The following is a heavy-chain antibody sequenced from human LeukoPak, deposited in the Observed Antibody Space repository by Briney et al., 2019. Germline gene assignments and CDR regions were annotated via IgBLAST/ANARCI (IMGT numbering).Heavy chain of an antibody. V-gene: IGHV3-30*18. D-gene: IGHD3-22*01. Sequence: TGRSLRLSCAASGFTFSSYGMHWVRQAPGKGLEWVAVISYDGSNKYYADSVKGRFTISRDNSKNTLYLQMNSLRAEDTALYYCAKEVGYDSSGYDDFWGQGTLVTVSS. CDR3: AKEVGYDSSGYDDF. CDR2: ISYDGSNK. J-gene: IGHJ4*02. CDR1: GFTFSSYG.